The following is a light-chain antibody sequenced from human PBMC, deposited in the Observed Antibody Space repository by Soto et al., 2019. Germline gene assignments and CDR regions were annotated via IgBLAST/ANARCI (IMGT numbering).Light chain of an antibody. CDR3: QHYNKWPRT. J-gene: IGKJ3*01. CDR2: SAS. Sequence: EIVMTQSPVTLSVSPGERATLSCTASQSVNNNVAWYQQKPVHTPRLLIYSASIWANVTPARLRGSGSGSDFTIAISSLQSEDLAVYYCQHYNKWPRTFGPGTKVDIK. CDR1: QSVNNN. V-gene: IGKV3-15*01.